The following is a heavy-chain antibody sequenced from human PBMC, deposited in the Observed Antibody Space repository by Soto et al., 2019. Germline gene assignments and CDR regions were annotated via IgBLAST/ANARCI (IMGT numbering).Heavy chain of an antibody. CDR3: VRGGGEMANPPPYLY. D-gene: IGHD3-16*01. J-gene: IGHJ4*02. CDR1: GGTFDSYA. CDR2: VIPMFLKS. Sequence: GASVKVSCKASGGTFDSYAISWVRQAPGQGLEWMGGVIPMFLKSNYAQKFQGRVTITADKSTNTVYMEMNSLKSEDTAVYYCVRGGGEMANPPPYLYWGQGTQVTVSS. V-gene: IGHV1-69*06.